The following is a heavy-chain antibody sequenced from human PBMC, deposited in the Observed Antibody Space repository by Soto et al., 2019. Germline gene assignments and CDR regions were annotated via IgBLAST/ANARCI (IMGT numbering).Heavy chain of an antibody. J-gene: IGHJ4*02. Sequence: EVQLVESGGALVQPGGSLRLSCVASGFTFSSSFMGWVRQAPRKGLEWVANINQDGGGTYYVDSVEGRFTIPRDNATDSLDLQMNSLRGEDTAVYYCARYFRGSGRYFVDYWCQGALGTVSS. V-gene: IGHV3-7*03. CDR1: GFTFSSSF. D-gene: IGHD6-19*01. CDR2: INQDGGGT. CDR3: ARYFRGSGRYFVDY.